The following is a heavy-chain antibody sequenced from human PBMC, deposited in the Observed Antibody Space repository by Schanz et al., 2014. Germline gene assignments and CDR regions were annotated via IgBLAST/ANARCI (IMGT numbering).Heavy chain of an antibody. CDR2: ISGSGGST. J-gene: IGHJ4*02. Sequence: DVQLLESGGGLVQPGGSLRLSCAASGFTFSTYAMSWVRQAPGKGLEWVSAISGSGGSTYYADSVKGRFTISRDNAKNSLYLQKNSLRADDTAVYFCARAHGNNWYGKGLDYWGQGTQVSVSS. V-gene: IGHV3-23*01. CDR1: GFTFSTYA. CDR3: ARAHGNNWYGKGLDY. D-gene: IGHD1-1*01.